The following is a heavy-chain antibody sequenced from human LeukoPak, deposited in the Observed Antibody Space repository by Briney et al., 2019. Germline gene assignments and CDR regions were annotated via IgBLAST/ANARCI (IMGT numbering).Heavy chain of an antibody. CDR1: GGSFSGYY. CDR2: INHSGST. Sequence: PSETLSLTCAVYGGSFSGYYWSWIRQPPGKGLEWIGEINHSGSTNYNPSLKSRVTISVDTSKNQFSLNLSSVTAADTAVYYCARGSKYYYDSSGFPNWFDPWGQGTLVTVSS. D-gene: IGHD3-22*01. J-gene: IGHJ5*02. V-gene: IGHV4-34*01. CDR3: ARGSKYYYDSSGFPNWFDP.